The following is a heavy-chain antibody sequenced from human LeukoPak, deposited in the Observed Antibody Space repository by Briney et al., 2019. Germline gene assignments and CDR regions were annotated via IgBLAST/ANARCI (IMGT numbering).Heavy chain of an antibody. CDR3: ARRLGGVES. CDR2: IYYSGST. V-gene: IGHV4-39*07. CDR1: GGSISSSSYY. D-gene: IGHD1-26*01. J-gene: IGHJ4*02. Sequence: PSETLSLTCTVSGGSISSSSYYWGWIRQPPGKGLEWIGSIYYSGSTYYNPSLKSRVTISVDTSKNQFSLKLSSVTAADTAVYYCARRLGGVESWGQGTLVTVSS.